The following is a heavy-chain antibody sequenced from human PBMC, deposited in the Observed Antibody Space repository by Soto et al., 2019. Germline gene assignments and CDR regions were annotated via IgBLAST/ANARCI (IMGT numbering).Heavy chain of an antibody. CDR1: GFTFSSYA. CDR2: ISGSGGST. D-gene: IGHD3-16*01. CDR3: AKGLGKRGYYYYYMDV. J-gene: IGHJ6*03. Sequence: PGGSLRLSCAASGFTFSSYAMSLVRQAQGKGLEWVSAISGSGGSTYYADSVKGRFTISRDNSKNTLYLQMNSLRAEDTAVYYCAKGLGKRGYYYYYMDVWGKGTTVTVSS. V-gene: IGHV3-23*01.